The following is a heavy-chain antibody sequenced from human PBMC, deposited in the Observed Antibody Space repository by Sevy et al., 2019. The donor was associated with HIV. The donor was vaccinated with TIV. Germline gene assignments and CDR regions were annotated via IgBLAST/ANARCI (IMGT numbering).Heavy chain of an antibody. V-gene: IGHV3-23*01. CDR3: AKGYGSGSPPDY. J-gene: IGHJ4*02. D-gene: IGHD3-10*01. CDR2: ISGSGGST. Sequence: GSLRLSCAASGFIFNSYAMSWVRQAPGKGLEWVSSISGSGGSTYYADSVKGRFTISRDNFRKMVDLQVNTLRAEDTAVYYCAKGYGSGSPPDYWGQGTLVTVSS. CDR1: GFIFNSYA.